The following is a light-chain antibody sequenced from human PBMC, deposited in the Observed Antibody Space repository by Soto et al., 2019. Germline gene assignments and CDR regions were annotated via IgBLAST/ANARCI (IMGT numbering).Light chain of an antibody. CDR2: GAS. CDR3: QQYNSLWT. Sequence: EIVMTQSPATLSVSPGERATLSCRARQGVSSSLAWYQQKPGQAPRLLIYGASTRANGVPARFSGSGSETEFTLTISSLQSEVSAVYYCQQYNSLWTFGQGTKVEIK. CDR1: QGVSSS. V-gene: IGKV3-15*01. J-gene: IGKJ1*01.